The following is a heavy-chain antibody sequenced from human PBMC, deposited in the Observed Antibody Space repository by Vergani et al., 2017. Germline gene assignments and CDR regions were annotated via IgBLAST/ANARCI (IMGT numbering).Heavy chain of an antibody. V-gene: IGHV5-51*01. J-gene: IGHJ4*02. CDR1: GYSFTNYW. D-gene: IGHD3-22*01. CDR2: IHPADSDT. CDR3: ARLYGRDSSGSKYFDY. Sequence: EVQLVPSGAEVKKPGESLKISCQISGYSFTNYWIGWVRQMPGKGLEWMGIIHPADSDTRYSPSFQGQVTISVDKSIITAYLQRGSLRASDSAMYYCARLYGRDSSGSKYFDYWGQGALVTVSS.